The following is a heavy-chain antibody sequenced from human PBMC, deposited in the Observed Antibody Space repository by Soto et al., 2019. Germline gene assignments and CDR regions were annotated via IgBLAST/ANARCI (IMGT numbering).Heavy chain of an antibody. CDR2: ITGSGRST. CDR1: GFTFSNYA. Sequence: EVQLLESGGDLVQPGGSLRLSCALSGFTFSNYAMNWVRQAPGKGLEWVSAITGSGRSTYYAESVKGRFTISRDNPNNTLYLQMNSLRAEDTAVYYCANYYGDYAGGEFFQHWGQGTLVTVSS. V-gene: IGHV3-23*01. J-gene: IGHJ1*01. D-gene: IGHD4-17*01. CDR3: ANYYGDYAGGEFFQH.